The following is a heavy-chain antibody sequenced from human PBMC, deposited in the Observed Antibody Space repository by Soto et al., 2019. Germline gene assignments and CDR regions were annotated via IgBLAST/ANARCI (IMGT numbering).Heavy chain of an antibody. CDR2: ISYDGNSK. CDR3: ARSYCGDDCALDH. Sequence: QVQLVESGGCVVQPGRSLRLSCAASGFIFSNYVMHWVRQAPGKGLEWVAVISYDGNSKHYADSVKGRFTISRDNSKSTLYVQMNSLRAEDTAVYYCARSYCGDDCALDHWGQGTLVTVSS. CDR1: GFIFSNYV. J-gene: IGHJ4*02. V-gene: IGHV3-30-3*01. D-gene: IGHD2-21*02.